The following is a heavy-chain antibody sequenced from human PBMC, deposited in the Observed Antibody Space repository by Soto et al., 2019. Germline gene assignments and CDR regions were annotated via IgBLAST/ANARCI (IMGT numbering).Heavy chain of an antibody. CDR2: IYWDDDK. V-gene: IGHV2-5*02. CDR3: AHSTMVRGWSVGENWFDP. CDR1: GFSLSTSGVG. Sequence: QITLKESGPTLVKPTQPLTLTCTFSGFSLSTSGVGVGWIRQPPGKALEWLALIYWDDDKRYSPSLKSRLTITKDTSKNQVVLTMTNMDPVDTATYYCAHSTMVRGWSVGENWFDPWGQGTLVTVSS. J-gene: IGHJ5*02. D-gene: IGHD3-10*01.